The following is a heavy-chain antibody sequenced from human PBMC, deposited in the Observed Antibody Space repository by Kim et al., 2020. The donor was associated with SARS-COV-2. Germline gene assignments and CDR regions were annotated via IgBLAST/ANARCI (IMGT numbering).Heavy chain of an antibody. CDR2: IYHSGST. CDR3: ARGFWDSNWFDP. Sequence: SETLSLTCTVSGSSISSGYYWGWIRQPPGKGLEWIGSIYHSGSTYYNPSLKSRVTISVDTSKNQFSLKLSSVTAADTAVYYCARGFWDSNWFDPWGQGTLVTVSS. D-gene: IGHD1-26*01. CDR1: GSSISSGYY. J-gene: IGHJ5*02. V-gene: IGHV4-38-2*02.